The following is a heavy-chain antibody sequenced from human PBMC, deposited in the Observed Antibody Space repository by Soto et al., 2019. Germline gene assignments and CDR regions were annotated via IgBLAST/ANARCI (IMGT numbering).Heavy chain of an antibody. D-gene: IGHD2-15*01. J-gene: IGHJ4*02. CDR3: ARECSGGSCSDY. V-gene: IGHV1-8*01. CDR2: MNPNSGNT. CDR1: GYTFTSYD. Sequence: ASVKVSCKASGYTFTSYDINWVRQATGQGLEWMGWMNPNSGNTGYARKFQGRVTMTRNTSISTAYMELSSLRSEDTAVYYCARECSGGSCSDYWGQGTLVTVSS.